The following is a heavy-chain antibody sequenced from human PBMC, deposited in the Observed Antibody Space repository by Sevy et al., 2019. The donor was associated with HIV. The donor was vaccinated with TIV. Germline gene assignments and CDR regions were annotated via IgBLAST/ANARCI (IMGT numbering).Heavy chain of an antibody. V-gene: IGHV4-34*01. CDR2: IDHSGRS. CDR1: GESFSNYY. Sequence: SETLSLTCAVYGESFSNYYWSWIRLSPGKGLESIGEIDHSGRSDYNPYLKSRVTMSVDTSKNQFSLKLTSVTAADPAVYYCARGPKPLRSDYGDYRGVGYYFDSWGQGTLVTVSS. CDR3: ARGPKPLRSDYGDYRGVGYYFDS. D-gene: IGHD4-17*01. J-gene: IGHJ4*02.